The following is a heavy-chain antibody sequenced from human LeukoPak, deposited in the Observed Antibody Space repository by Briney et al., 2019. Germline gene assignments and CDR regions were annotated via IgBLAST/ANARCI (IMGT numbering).Heavy chain of an antibody. CDR3: ARQGLGSVVVPAVDY. J-gene: IGHJ4*02. D-gene: IGHD2-2*01. CDR1: GYTFTTHW. CDR2: IYPGDSDT. Sequence: GESLEISCKASGYTFTTHWIGWVRQMPGKDLEWMGIIYPGDSDTRYSPSFQGQVTISADKSITTAYLQWSSLKASDTAMYYCARQGLGSVVVPAVDYWGQGTLVTVSS. V-gene: IGHV5-51*01.